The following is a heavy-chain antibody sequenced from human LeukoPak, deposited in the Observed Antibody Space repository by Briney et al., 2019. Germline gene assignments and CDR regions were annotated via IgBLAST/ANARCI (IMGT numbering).Heavy chain of an antibody. CDR2: IWYDGINT. CDR3: SSDAPGDYVLCF. V-gene: IGHV3-33*08. D-gene: IGHD4-17*01. J-gene: IGHJ4*02. CDR1: GFTFSSYG. Sequence: GRGLRLSCAGSGFTFSSYGMHGVRRAAGKGLEWGAVIWYDGINTYYADSVKGRFTISRDNSKTTLYLQMNSQRAEDTAVYYCSSDAPGDYVLCFWGEGTLVTVSS.